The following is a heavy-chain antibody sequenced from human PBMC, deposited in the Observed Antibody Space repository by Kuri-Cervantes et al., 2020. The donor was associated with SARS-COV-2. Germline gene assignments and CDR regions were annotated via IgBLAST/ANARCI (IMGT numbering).Heavy chain of an antibody. V-gene: IGHV1-2*02. CDR3: TRDGGIAARSDY. D-gene: IGHD6-6*01. Sequence: ASVKVSCKASGYTFTGYYIHWVRQAPGQGLEWMGWINPNSGGTNCAQKFQGRVTVTSDTSISTAYMELSGLRSDDTAVYYCTRDGGIAARSDYWGQGTLVTVSS. J-gene: IGHJ4*02. CDR1: GYTFTGYY. CDR2: INPNSGGT.